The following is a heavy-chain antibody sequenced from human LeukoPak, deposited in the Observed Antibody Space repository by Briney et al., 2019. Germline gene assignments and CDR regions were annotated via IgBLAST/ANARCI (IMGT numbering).Heavy chain of an antibody. CDR2: INWNGGST. CDR1: GFTFDDYG. Sequence: GGSLRLSCAASGFTFDDYGMSWVRQAPGKGLEWVSGINWNGGSTGYADSVKGRFTISRDNAKNSLYLQMNSLRAEDTALYYCARVGEKVVVVPAAMRNYYYYYYMDVWGKGTTVTVSS. D-gene: IGHD2-2*01. CDR3: ARVGEKVVVVPAAMRNYYYYYYMDV. V-gene: IGHV3-20*04. J-gene: IGHJ6*03.